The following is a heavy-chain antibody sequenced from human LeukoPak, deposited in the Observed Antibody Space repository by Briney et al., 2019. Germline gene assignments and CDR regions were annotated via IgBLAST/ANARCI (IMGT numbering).Heavy chain of an antibody. CDR3: TTAYCSGGSCYVDY. J-gene: IGHJ4*02. CDR2: IKSKTDGGTT. V-gene: IGHV3-15*01. CDR1: GFTFSNAW. Sequence: GGSLRLSCAASGFTFSNAWMSWVRQAPGKGLEWVGRIKSKTDGGTTDYAAPVKGRFAISRDDPKNTLYLQMNSLKTEDTAVYYCTTAYCSGGSCYVDYWGQGTLVTVSS. D-gene: IGHD2-15*01.